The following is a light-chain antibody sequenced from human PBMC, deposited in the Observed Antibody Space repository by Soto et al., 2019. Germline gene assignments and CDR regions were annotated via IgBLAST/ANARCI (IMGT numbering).Light chain of an antibody. CDR2: EGS. V-gene: IGLV2-23*01. CDR3: CSYAGSSTS. Sequence: QSVLTQPAFVSGSPGQSITISCTGTSSDVGSYNLVSWYQQHPGKAPKLMIYEGSKRPSGVSNRFSGSKSGNTASLTISGLQAEDEADYYCCSYAGSSTSFGTGTKVTVL. CDR1: SSDVGSYNL. J-gene: IGLJ1*01.